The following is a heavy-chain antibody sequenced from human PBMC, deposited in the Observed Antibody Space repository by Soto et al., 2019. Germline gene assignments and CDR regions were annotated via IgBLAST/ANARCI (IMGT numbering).Heavy chain of an antibody. J-gene: IGHJ4*02. V-gene: IGHV2-5*02. CDR1: GVSLSTSGVG. Sequence: QITLKESGPTLVKPTQTLTLTCNVSGVSLSTSGVGVGWIRQPPGKALEWLALIYWDDDKRSSPSLKSRLTIPKDTSKTQVVLTMTNMAPGDTATYYCAHMRAAKCDYGGQGTLVTVSS. CDR3: AHMRAAKCDY. CDR2: IYWDDDK. D-gene: IGHD2-15*01.